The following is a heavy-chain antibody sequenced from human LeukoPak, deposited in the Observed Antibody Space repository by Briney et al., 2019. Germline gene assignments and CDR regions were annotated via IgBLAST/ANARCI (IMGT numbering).Heavy chain of an antibody. D-gene: IGHD3-10*01. CDR2: ISGSGGST. J-gene: IGHJ4*02. CDR1: GFTFSSYA. CDR3: AKSVGSGSYPRDFDY. V-gene: IGHV3-23*01. Sequence: GGSLRLSCAASGFTFSSYAMSWVRQAPGKGLEWVSSISGSGGSTYYADSVKGRFTISRDNSKNTLYLQMNSLRAEDTAVYSCAKSVGSGSYPRDFDYWGQGTLVTVSS.